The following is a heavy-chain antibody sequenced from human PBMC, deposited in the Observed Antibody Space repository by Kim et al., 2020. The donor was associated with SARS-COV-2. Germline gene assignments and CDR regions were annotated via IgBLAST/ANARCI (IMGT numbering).Heavy chain of an antibody. CDR1: GYSFTSYW. J-gene: IGHJ6*02. CDR2: IDPSDSYT. D-gene: IGHD6-13*01. V-gene: IGHV5-10-1*01. Sequence: GESLKISCKGSGYSFTSYWITWVRQMPGKGLEWMGRIDPSDSYTNYSPSFQGHVTISADKSISTAYLQWSSLKASDTAMYYCARQQLVTSRYFYYGMDVWGQGTTVTVSS. CDR3: ARQQLVTSRYFYYGMDV.